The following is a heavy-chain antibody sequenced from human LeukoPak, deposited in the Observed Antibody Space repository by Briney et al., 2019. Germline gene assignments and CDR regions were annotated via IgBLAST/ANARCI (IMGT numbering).Heavy chain of an antibody. CDR2: ISVYNGNT. V-gene: IGHV1-18*01. CDR1: GYTFSIYG. Sequence: ASVKVSCKASGYTFSIYGFSWVRQAPGQGLEWMGWISVYNGNTNYAQKFQGRVTITRNTSTSTAYMELSSLRSEDTAVYYCARSCSGGSCKDYNWFDPWGQGTLVTVSS. D-gene: IGHD2-15*01. J-gene: IGHJ5*02. CDR3: ARSCSGGSCKDYNWFDP.